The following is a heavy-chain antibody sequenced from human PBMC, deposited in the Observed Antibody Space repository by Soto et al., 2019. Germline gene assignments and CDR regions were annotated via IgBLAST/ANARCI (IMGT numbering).Heavy chain of an antibody. CDR2: IYWDNDR. CDR3: AHTVITYGGVVGDDAFDV. Sequence: QITLKESGPTLVKPTETLTLTCTFSGFSLATRGVGVGWIRQPPGKALEWLAVIYWDNDRRYSPSLKTRLTITKDTSKNQVVLTITDMDSVDTGTFYCAHTVITYGGVVGDDAFDVWGQGTVVTVSS. V-gene: IGHV2-5*02. J-gene: IGHJ3*01. CDR1: GFSLATRGVG. D-gene: IGHD3-16*02.